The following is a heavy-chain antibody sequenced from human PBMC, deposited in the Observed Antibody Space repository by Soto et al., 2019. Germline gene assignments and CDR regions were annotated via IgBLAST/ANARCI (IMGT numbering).Heavy chain of an antibody. V-gene: IGHV3-13*01. CDR1: GFTFSSDD. CDR3: ARVRGGYYYYYMDV. J-gene: IGHJ6*03. Sequence: EVQLVESGGGLVQPGGALRLSCAASGFTFSSDDMHWVRQATGKGLEWVAGIGSGGDTYYPGSLKGRFTISRENAKNSLYLQMNSLRAGDTAVYYCARVRGGYYYYYMDVWGKGTTVTVSS. CDR2: IGSGGDT. D-gene: IGHD3-16*01.